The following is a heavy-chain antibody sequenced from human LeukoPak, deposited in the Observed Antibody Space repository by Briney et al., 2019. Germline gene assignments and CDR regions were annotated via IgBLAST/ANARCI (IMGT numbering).Heavy chain of an antibody. D-gene: IGHD2-2*01. J-gene: IGHJ3*02. CDR2: ISGSGGST. CDR3: AKDGAYCSSTSCYYAFDI. V-gene: IGHV3-23*01. CDR1: GFTFSSYA. Sequence: PGGSLRLSCAASGFTFSSYAMSWVRQAPGKGLEWVSAISGSGGSTYCADSVKGRFTISRDNSKNTLYLQMNSLRAEDTAVYYCAKDGAYCSSTSCYYAFDIWGQGTMVTVSS.